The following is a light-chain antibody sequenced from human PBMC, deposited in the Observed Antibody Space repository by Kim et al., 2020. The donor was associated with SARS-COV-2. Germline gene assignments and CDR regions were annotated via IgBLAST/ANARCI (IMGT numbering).Light chain of an antibody. J-gene: IGKJ4*01. CDR2: DAS. Sequence: PGEIATLSCRPSQSIDTSLAWYQHLPGQAPRLLVYDASIRATGVPDRFSGSGSGTDFTLTISSLEPEDFSTYYCQQRDSWPPAVSFGGGTKVDIK. CDR3: QQRDSWPPAVS. CDR1: QSIDTS. V-gene: IGKV3-11*01.